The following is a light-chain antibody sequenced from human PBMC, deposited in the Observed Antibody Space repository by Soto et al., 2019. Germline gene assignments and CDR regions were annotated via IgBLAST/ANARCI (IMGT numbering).Light chain of an antibody. V-gene: IGKV1-27*01. CDR2: AAS. CDR1: QGISNF. J-gene: IGKJ1*01. Sequence: DIQMTQSPSSLSASVGDRVTITCRASQGISNFLAWYQQKPGKAPNLLISAASTLQSGVSSRFSGSGSGTDFTLIISSLQPEDVATYYCQKYTSAPRTFGQGTKVEIK. CDR3: QKYTSAPRT.